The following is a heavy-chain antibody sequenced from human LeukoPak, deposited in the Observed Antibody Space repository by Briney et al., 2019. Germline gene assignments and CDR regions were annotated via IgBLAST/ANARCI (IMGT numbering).Heavy chain of an antibody. V-gene: IGHV4-4*02. J-gene: IGHJ3*02. Sequence: SETLSLTCAVSGGSISSSNWWRWVRPPPGKGLEWIGEINHSGSTNYNPSLKSRVTISVDTSKNQFSLKLSSVTAADTAVYYCARASVLLWFGARRSDAFDIWGQGTMVTVSS. D-gene: IGHD3-10*01. CDR1: GGSISSSNW. CDR3: ARASVLLWFGARRSDAFDI. CDR2: INHSGST.